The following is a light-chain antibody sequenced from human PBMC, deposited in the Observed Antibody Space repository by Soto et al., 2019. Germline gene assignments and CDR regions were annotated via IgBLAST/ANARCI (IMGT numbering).Light chain of an antibody. V-gene: IGKV1-5*03. CDR2: KAS. J-gene: IGKJ5*01. CDR3: QHSSSDLIT. Sequence: DIQMTQSPSTLSGSVGDRVTITCRASQTISSWLAWYQQKPGKAPKLLIYKASTLKSGVPSRFSGSGSGTEFTLTISSLQSDDFATYYCQHSSSDLITFGQGTRLEN. CDR1: QTISSW.